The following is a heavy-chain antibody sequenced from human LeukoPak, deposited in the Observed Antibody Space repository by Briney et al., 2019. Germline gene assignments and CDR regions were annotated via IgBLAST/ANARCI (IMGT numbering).Heavy chain of an antibody. CDR2: INPSGGST. Sequence: GASVTVSCKASGYTFTSYYMHWVRQAPGQGLEWMGIINPSGGSTSYAQKFQGRVTMTRDMSTSTVYMELSSLRSEDTAVYYCARDSSYYYYMDVWGKGTTVTVSS. CDR1: GYTFTSYY. CDR3: ARDSSYYYYMDV. V-gene: IGHV1-46*01. J-gene: IGHJ6*03. D-gene: IGHD2-2*01.